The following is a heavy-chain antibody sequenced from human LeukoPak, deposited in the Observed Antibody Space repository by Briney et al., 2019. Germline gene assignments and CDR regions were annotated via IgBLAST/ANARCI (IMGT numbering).Heavy chain of an antibody. V-gene: IGHV3-23*01. CDR3: ARDRNGWPTNFGR. CDR1: GFTFSTYA. Sequence: PGGSLRLSCAASGFTFSTYAVNWVRQAPGKGLEWVSRIIRSGSTTYYADSVKGRFTISRDNSKNTLYLRMNSLRAEDTAIYYCARDRNGWPTNFGRWGGGRLVSVS. J-gene: IGHJ4*02. CDR2: IIRSGSTT. D-gene: IGHD6-19*01.